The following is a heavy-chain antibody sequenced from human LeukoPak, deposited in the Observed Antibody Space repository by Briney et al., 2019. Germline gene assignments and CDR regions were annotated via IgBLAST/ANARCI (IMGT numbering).Heavy chain of an antibody. V-gene: IGHV3-7*01. D-gene: IGHD3-22*01. CDR3: ARLNYYESSGDYYGVGDVFDI. CDR2: IKEDGSEK. J-gene: IGHJ3*02. CDR1: DFTFIYYS. Sequence: GGSLRLSCAASDFTFIYYSMNWVRQAPGKGLEWVANIKEDGSEKYCVDSVKGRFTISRDNAKNSLYLQMNSLRAEDTAVYYCARLNYYESSGDYYGVGDVFDIWGQGTMVTVSS.